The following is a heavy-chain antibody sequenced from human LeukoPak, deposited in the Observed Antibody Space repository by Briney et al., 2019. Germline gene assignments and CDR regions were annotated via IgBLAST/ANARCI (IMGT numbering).Heavy chain of an antibody. V-gene: IGHV1-69*01. Sequence: GSSVKVSCKASGGTFSSYAISWVRQAPGQGLEWMGGIIPIFGTANYAQKFQGRVTITADESTSTAYMELSSLRSEDTAVYYCAGTAKSNFGVVIIGYYYYMDVWGKGTTVTVSS. CDR3: AGTAKSNFGVVIIGYYYYMDV. J-gene: IGHJ6*03. CDR2: IIPIFGTA. D-gene: IGHD3-3*01. CDR1: GGTFSSYA.